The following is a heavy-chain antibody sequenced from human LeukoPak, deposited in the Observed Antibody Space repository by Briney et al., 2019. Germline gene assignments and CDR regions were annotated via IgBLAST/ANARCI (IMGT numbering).Heavy chain of an antibody. CDR2: INQDGSAQ. V-gene: IGHV3-7*01. J-gene: IGHJ4*02. Sequence: PGGSLRLSCAASGFTSGTSSMSWVRQAPGKGLEWVANINQDGSAQYYVDSVKGRFTISRDSAKSSLYLQMNSLRAEDTAVYYCARSARWGQGTLVTVSS. CDR3: ARSAR. CDR1: GFTSGTSS.